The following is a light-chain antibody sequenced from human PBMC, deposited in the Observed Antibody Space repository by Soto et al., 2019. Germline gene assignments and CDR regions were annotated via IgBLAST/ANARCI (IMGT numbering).Light chain of an antibody. V-gene: IGLV2-14*01. CDR2: EVS. CDR1: SSDVGGYNY. J-gene: IGLJ3*02. Sequence: QSVLTQPASVSGSPGQSITISCTGTSSDVGGYNYVSWYQQHPGKAPKLMIHEVSNRPSGVSNRFSGSKSGNTASLTISGLQAEDEADYYCSSYTSSNTLVSGGGTKLTVL. CDR3: SSYTSSNTLV.